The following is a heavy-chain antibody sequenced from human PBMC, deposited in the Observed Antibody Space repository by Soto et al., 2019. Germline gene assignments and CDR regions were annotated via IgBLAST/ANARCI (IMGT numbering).Heavy chain of an antibody. CDR2: ISAYNGNT. CDR3: AREGQQLVGDFDY. D-gene: IGHD6-13*01. CDR1: GDRFDSCG. Sequence: GAAEEVCCKACGDRFDSCGSGWVRKEPGQGLEWMGWISAYNGNTNYAQKLQGRVTMTTDTSTSTAYMELRSLRSDDTAVYYCAREGQQLVGDFDYWGQGPLVTVSS. J-gene: IGHJ4*02. V-gene: IGHV1-18*01.